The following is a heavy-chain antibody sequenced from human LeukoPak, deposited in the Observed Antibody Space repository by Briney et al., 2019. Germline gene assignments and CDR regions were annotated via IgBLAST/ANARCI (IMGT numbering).Heavy chain of an antibody. V-gene: IGHV3-23*01. CDR1: GFTFSSYA. Sequence: GGSLRLSCAASGFTFSSYAMSWVRQAPGKGLEWVSAISASGSSTYYADSVKGRFTISGDNAKNSLYLQMNSLRAEDTAVYYCARGRMTTVSHDAFDIWGQGTMVTVSS. D-gene: IGHD4-17*01. CDR2: ISASGSST. J-gene: IGHJ3*02. CDR3: ARGRMTTVSHDAFDI.